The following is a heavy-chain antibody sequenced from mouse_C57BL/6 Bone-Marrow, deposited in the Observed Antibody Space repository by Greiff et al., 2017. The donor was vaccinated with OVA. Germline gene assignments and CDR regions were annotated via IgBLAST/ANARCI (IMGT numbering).Heavy chain of an antibody. Sequence: EVKLQESGAELVRPGASVKLSCTASGFNIKDYYMHWVKQRPEQGLEWIGRIDPEDGDTEYAPKFQGKATMTADTSSNTAYLQLSSLTSEDTAVYYCTTVITTVVRWYFDVWGTGTTVTVSS. J-gene: IGHJ1*03. V-gene: IGHV14-1*01. CDR1: GFNIKDYY. D-gene: IGHD1-1*01. CDR2: IDPEDGDT. CDR3: TTVITTVVRWYFDV.